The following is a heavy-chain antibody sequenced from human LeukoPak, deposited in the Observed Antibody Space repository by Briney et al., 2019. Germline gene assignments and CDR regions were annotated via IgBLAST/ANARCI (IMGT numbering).Heavy chain of an antibody. CDR3: ARGGVLQKYNWFDP. CDR1: GGTFSSYA. D-gene: IGHD3-10*01. J-gene: IGHJ5*02. V-gene: IGHV1-46*01. CDR2: INPSTGST. Sequence: ASVKVSCKASGGTFSSYAISWVRQAPGQGLEWMGIINPSTGSTSYAQKFQGRVTMTRDTSTSTVYMELSSLRSEDTAVYYCARGGVLQKYNWFDPWGQGTLVTVSS.